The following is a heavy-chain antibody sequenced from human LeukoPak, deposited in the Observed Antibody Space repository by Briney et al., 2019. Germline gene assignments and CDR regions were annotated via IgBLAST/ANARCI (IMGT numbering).Heavy chain of an antibody. D-gene: IGHD1-1*01. J-gene: IGHJ4*02. Sequence: SETLSLTCTVSGGSISSYYWSWIRRPAGKGLEWIGRIYSSGGTNCNPSLKSRVTMSVDTSKNQFSLNLSSVTAADTALYYCARSTSVGWNGGLDYWGQGTLVTVSS. V-gene: IGHV4-4*07. CDR3: ARSTSVGWNGGLDY. CDR1: GGSISSYY. CDR2: IYSSGGT.